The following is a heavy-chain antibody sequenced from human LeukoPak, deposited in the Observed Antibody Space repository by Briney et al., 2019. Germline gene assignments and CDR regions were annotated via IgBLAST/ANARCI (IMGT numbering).Heavy chain of an antibody. Sequence: GGSLRLSCAASRFTFTMFSMNWLRQAPGKGLEWVSSISSSSSYIYYADSVKGRLTISRDNAKNSLYLQMNSLRAEDTAVYYCANHRYDSSGGYWGQGTLVTVSS. D-gene: IGHD3-22*01. J-gene: IGHJ4*02. V-gene: IGHV3-21*01. CDR3: ANHRYDSSGGY. CDR1: RFTFTMFS. CDR2: ISSSSSYI.